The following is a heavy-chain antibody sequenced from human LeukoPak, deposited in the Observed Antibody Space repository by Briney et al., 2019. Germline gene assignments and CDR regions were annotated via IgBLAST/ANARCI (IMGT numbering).Heavy chain of an antibody. CDR3: ARGDYYGSGKY. D-gene: IGHD3-10*01. J-gene: IGHJ4*02. V-gene: IGHV4-59*08. CDR1: GGSISSYY. Sequence: SETLSLTCTVSGGSISSYYWSWIRQPPGKGLEWIGSIYYSGTTYYNPSLKSRVTISVDTSKNQFSLKLSSVTAADTAVYYCARGDYYGSGKYWGQGTLVTVSS. CDR2: IYYSGTT.